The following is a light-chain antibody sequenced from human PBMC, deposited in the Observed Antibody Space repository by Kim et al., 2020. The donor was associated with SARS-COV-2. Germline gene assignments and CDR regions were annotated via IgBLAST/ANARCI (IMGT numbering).Light chain of an antibody. J-gene: IGLJ2*01. Sequence: SSELTQPPSVSVSPGQTASITCSGDKLGDKYVCWYQQKPGQSPVMVIYEDSKRPSGIPERFSGSNSGNTATLTISGTQATDEADYYCQAWDSSIVVFGGGTKLTIL. V-gene: IGLV3-1*01. CDR1: KLGDKY. CDR2: EDS. CDR3: QAWDSSIVV.